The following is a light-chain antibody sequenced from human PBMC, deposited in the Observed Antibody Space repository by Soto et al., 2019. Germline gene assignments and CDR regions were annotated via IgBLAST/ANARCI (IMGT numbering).Light chain of an antibody. J-gene: IGKJ2*02. V-gene: IGKV1-5*01. CDR2: DAS. Sequence: DIQMTQSPSTLSASVGDRVMITCRASQSISTWLAWYQQKPGKAPKLLIFDASSLQSGVPSRFSGSGSGIECTLTISSRQSDDFATYYCQQYNTFSGTFGQGTKLEIK. CDR1: QSISTW. CDR3: QQYNTFSGT.